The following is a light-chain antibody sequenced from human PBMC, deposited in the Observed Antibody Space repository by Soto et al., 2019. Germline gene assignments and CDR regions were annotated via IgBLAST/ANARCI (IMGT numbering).Light chain of an antibody. CDR3: HHYKNGPWT. CDR1: QRLXSD. J-gene: IGKJ1*01. Sequence: AVNQSAASLSVSLGESATLSCRASQRLXSDFDWDENKPGQAPRLVXVGASTRATGSPARFSGSGSATEFTFTISSLQPEYFAGYYFHHYKNGPWTFGQGTKVDIK. V-gene: IGKV3-15*01. CDR2: GAS.